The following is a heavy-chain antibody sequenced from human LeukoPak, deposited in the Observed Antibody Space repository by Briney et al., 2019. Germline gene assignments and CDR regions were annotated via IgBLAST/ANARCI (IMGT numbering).Heavy chain of an antibody. Sequence: GGSLRLSCAASGFTFSSYWTSWVRQAPGKGLEWVANIKKDGSEKYYVDSVKGRFTISRDNPKKSLYLQMNSLRAEDRAVYYCAELGITMIGGVWGKGTTVTISS. J-gene: IGHJ6*04. CDR3: AELGITMIGGV. CDR2: IKKDGSEK. V-gene: IGHV3-7*01. CDR1: GFTFSSYW. D-gene: IGHD3-10*02.